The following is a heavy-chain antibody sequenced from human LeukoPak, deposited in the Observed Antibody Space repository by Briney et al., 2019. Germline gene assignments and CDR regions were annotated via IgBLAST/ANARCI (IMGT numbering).Heavy chain of an antibody. V-gene: IGHV1-46*01. J-gene: IGHJ5*02. Sequence: GASVKVSCKASGYTFTSYYMHWVRQAPGQGLEWMGIINPSGGSTSYAQKFQGRVTMTRDMSTSTVYMELSSLRSEDTAVYYCARDSGIAVVGIHFNWFDPWGQGTLVTVSS. CDR3: ARDSGIAVVGIHFNWFDP. D-gene: IGHD6-19*01. CDR1: GYTFTSYY. CDR2: INPSGGST.